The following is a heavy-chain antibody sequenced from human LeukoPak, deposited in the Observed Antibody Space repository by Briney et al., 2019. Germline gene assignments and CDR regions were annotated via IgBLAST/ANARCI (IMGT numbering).Heavy chain of an antibody. CDR2: IYSGGST. CDR3: AKVPSFSAYNWNYHAGFDY. J-gene: IGHJ4*02. D-gene: IGHD1-7*01. V-gene: IGHV3-53*01. CDR1: GFTVSSNY. Sequence: GGSLRLSCAASGFTVSSNYMSWVRQAPGKGLEWVSVIYSGGSTYYADSVKGRFTISRDNSKNTLYLQMNSLRAEDTAVYYCAKVPSFSAYNWNYHAGFDYWGQGTLVTVSS.